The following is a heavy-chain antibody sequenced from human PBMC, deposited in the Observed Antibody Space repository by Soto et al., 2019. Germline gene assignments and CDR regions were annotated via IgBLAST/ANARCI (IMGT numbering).Heavy chain of an antibody. D-gene: IGHD6-13*01. V-gene: IGHV3-30-3*01. Sequence: PGGALRLSCAASGFTFSSYAMHWVRQGPGKGVEWVAVISYDGSNKYYADSVKGRFTISRDNSKNTLYLQMNSLRAEHTAVYYCARDLGTASGTFNCYYYNGMDVWGQGTTVTVSS. J-gene: IGHJ6*01. CDR2: ISYDGSNK. CDR1: GFTFSSYA. CDR3: ARDLGTASGTFNCYYYNGMDV.